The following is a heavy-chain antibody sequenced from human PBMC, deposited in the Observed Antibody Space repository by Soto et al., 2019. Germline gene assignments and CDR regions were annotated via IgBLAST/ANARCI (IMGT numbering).Heavy chain of an antibody. CDR1: GFTFSSYG. CDR2: IWYDGSNK. CDR3: ARGYSSSWYSSLNYYYGMDV. D-gene: IGHD6-13*01. J-gene: IGHJ6*02. V-gene: IGHV3-33*01. Sequence: QVQLVESGGGVVQPGRSLRLSCAASGFTFSSYGMHWVRQAPGKGLEWVAVIWYDGSNKYYVDSVKGRFTISRDNSKNTLYLQMNSLRAEDTAVYYCARGYSSSWYSSLNYYYGMDVWGQGTTVTVSS.